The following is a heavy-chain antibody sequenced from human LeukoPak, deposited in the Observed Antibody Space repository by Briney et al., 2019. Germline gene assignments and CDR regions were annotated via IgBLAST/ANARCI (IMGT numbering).Heavy chain of an antibody. V-gene: IGHV3-11*01. CDR1: GFTFSDYY. CDR2: ISSSGSTI. Sequence: GGSLRLSCAASGFTFSDYYMSWILQAPGKGLQWVSYISSSGSTIYYADSVKGRFTISRDNAKNSLYLQMNSLRAEDTAVYYCARVLGAIGYCSGGSCSNWFDPWGQGTLVAVSS. J-gene: IGHJ5*02. D-gene: IGHD2-15*01. CDR3: ARVLGAIGYCSGGSCSNWFDP.